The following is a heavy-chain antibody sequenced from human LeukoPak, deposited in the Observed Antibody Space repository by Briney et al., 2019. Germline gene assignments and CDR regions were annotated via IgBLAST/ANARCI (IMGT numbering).Heavy chain of an antibody. CDR3: AREAEQQLVRSWFDP. Sequence: GGSLRLSRAASGFTFSSYSMNWVRQAPGKGLEWVSSISSSSSYIYYADSVKGRFTISRDNAKNSLYLQMNSLRAEDTAVYYCAREAEQQLVRSWFDPWGQGTLVTVSS. CDR2: ISSSSSYI. D-gene: IGHD6-13*01. J-gene: IGHJ5*02. V-gene: IGHV3-21*01. CDR1: GFTFSSYS.